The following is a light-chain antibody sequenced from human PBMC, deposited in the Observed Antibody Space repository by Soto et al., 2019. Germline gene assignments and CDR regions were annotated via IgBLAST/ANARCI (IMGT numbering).Light chain of an antibody. V-gene: IGKV1-39*01. Sequence: DIQMTQSPSSLSASVGDRVTITCRASQTISSYLNWYQQQPGKAPKLLIYAASSLQSGFPSRFSGSGPGTDFTLTISSLQPEDFATYYCQQSHSIPYTLGQGTKLEIK. CDR2: AAS. CDR3: QQSHSIPYT. J-gene: IGKJ2*01. CDR1: QTISSY.